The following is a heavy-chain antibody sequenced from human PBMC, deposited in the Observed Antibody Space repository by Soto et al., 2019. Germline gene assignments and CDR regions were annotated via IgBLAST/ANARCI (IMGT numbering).Heavy chain of an antibody. CDR3: ARLDGTAILYYFDY. J-gene: IGHJ4*02. CDR1: GGSISSSSYY. V-gene: IGHV4-39*01. D-gene: IGHD1-1*01. Sequence: NPSETLSLTCTVSGGSISSSSYYWGWIRQPPGKGLEWIGSIYYSGSTYYKPSLKSRVTISVDTSKNQFSLKLSSVTAADSAVYYCARLDGTAILYYFDYWGQGTLVTVSS. CDR2: IYYSGST.